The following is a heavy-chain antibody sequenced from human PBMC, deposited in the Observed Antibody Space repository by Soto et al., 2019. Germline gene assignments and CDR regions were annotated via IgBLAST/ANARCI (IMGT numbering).Heavy chain of an antibody. V-gene: IGHV4-59*01. D-gene: IGHD3-3*01. Sequence: SETLSLTCTVSGRPITGDYWGWIRQPPGKALEYIGHIYYTGSTRYNPSLTSRATISLDTSREQFSLKLTSVTAADTAVYYCARHIKRPDDFWSGYYDYWGQGTLVTVSS. J-gene: IGHJ4*02. CDR3: ARHIKRPDDFWSGYYDY. CDR1: GRPITGDY. CDR2: IYYTGST.